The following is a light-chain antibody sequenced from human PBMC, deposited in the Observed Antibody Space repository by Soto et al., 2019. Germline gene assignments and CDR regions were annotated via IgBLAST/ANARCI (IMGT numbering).Light chain of an antibody. CDR3: SSKTSTDTLV. Sequence: QSVLTQPASVSGSPGQSITISCTGSSSDDGDYDFVAWYQQSPGEAPKVMIYDVTSRPSGVSNRFSGSKSGNTASLTISGLQAEDEADYYCSSKTSTDTLVFGTGTKVTVL. CDR2: DVT. J-gene: IGLJ1*01. V-gene: IGLV2-14*01. CDR1: SSDDGDYDF.